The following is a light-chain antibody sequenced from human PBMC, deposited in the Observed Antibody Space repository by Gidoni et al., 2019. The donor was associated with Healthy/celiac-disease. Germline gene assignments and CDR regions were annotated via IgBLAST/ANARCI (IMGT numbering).Light chain of an antibody. CDR2: AAS. V-gene: IGKV1-39*01. J-gene: IGKJ1*01. CDR1: QSISSY. CDR3: QKSYSTPRT. Sequence: DIQMTQSPSSLSASVGDRVTITCRASQSISSYLNWYQQKPGKAPKPLIYAASSLQSGVPSRLSGSGSGTDFTLTISSLQPEDFATYYCQKSYSTPRTFGQGTKVEIK.